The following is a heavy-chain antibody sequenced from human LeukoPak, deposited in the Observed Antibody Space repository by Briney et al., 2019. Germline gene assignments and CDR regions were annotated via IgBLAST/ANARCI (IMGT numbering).Heavy chain of an antibody. V-gene: IGHV1-24*01. CDR2: FDPEDGET. CDR1: GYTLTELS. J-gene: IGHJ6*02. Sequence: ASVKLSCKVSGYTLTELSMHWVRQAPGKGLEWMGGFDPEDGETIYAQKFQGRVTMTEGTSTDTAYIELSSLRSEDTAVYYCATERLDYGDYVLYYGMDVWGQGTTVTVSS. D-gene: IGHD4-17*01. CDR3: ATERLDYGDYVLYYGMDV.